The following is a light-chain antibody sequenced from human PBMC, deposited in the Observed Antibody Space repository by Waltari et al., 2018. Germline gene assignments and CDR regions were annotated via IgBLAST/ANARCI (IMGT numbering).Light chain of an antibody. CDR2: GIS. CDR1: QIISNNY. Sequence: EIVLTQSPGPLSLSPGEIATLSCRASQIISNNYLAWYQAKPGQAPRLLIYGISHRATGIPDRFSGGGSGTDFTLTISRLEPEDFAVYYCQQFGGSPKYTFGQGTKLEIK. J-gene: IGKJ2*01. V-gene: IGKV3-20*01. CDR3: QQFGGSPKYT.